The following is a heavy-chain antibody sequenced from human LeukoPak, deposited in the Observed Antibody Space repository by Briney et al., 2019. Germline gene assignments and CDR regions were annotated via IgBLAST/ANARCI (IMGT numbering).Heavy chain of an antibody. V-gene: IGHV4-31*03. D-gene: IGHD2-15*01. CDR2: IYYSGST. Sequence: PSETLSLTCTVSGGSISSGGYYWSWIRQHPGKGLEWIGYIYYSGSTYYNPSLESRVTISVDTSKNQFSLKLSSVTAADTAVYYCARVPVWWFLGPRGMDVWGQGTTVTVSS. CDR1: GGSISSGGYY. CDR3: ARVPVWWFLGPRGMDV. J-gene: IGHJ6*02.